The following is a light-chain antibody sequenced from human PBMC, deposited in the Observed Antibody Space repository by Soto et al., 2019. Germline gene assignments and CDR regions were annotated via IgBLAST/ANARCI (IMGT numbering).Light chain of an antibody. Sequence: IQMTQSPSSLSASVVDRVTITCRASQSISNYLNWYQQKPGKAPKLLIYTASSLESGVPPRFSGSGSCTDFTLTISSVQPEDFATYYCQQSYTTPWITFGQGTRLEI. V-gene: IGKV1-39*01. J-gene: IGKJ5*01. CDR2: TAS. CDR1: QSISNY. CDR3: QQSYTTPWIT.